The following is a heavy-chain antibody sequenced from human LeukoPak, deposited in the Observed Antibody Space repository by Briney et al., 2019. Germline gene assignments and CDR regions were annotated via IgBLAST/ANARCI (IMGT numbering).Heavy chain of an antibody. V-gene: IGHV3-48*04. Sequence: GGSLRLSCAASGFTVSSNYMSWVRQAPGKGLEWVSYISSSSSTIYYADSVKGRFTISRDNAKNSLYLQMNSLRAEDTAVYYCARVGPLRYFDWLSPYYGMDVWGQGTTVTVSS. CDR2: ISSSSSTI. J-gene: IGHJ6*02. D-gene: IGHD3-9*01. CDR3: ARVGPLRYFDWLSPYYGMDV. CDR1: GFTVSSNY.